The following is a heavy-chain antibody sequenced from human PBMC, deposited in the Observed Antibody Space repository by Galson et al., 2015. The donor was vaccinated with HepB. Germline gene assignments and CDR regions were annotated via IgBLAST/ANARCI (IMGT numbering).Heavy chain of an antibody. V-gene: IGHV4-61*02. J-gene: IGHJ4*02. CDR3: ARGETGWLYGTGSRLDY. Sequence: TLSLTCTVSGGSISSGTYYWNWIRQPAEKGLEWLGRIYSSGTTNYMPPLESRPAILVDTSKNQFSLRLNSVTASDTAVYYCARGETGWLYGTGSRLDYWGQGTLVTVSS. CDR2: IYSSGTT. D-gene: IGHD3-10*01. CDR1: GGSISSGTYY.